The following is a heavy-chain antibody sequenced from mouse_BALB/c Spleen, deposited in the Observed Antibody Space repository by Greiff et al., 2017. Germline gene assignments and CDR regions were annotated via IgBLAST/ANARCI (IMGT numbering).Heavy chain of an antibody. CDR1: GYSITSGYY. CDR3: ARSSTVVATYPLDY. Sequence: ESGPGLVKPSQSLSLTCSVTGYSITSGYYWNWIRQFPGNKLEWMGYISYDGTNNYNPSLKNRISITRDTSKNQFFLKLNSVTTEDTATYYCARSSTVVATYPLDYWGQGTTLTVSS. J-gene: IGHJ2*01. CDR2: ISYDGTN. D-gene: IGHD1-1*01. V-gene: IGHV3-6*02.